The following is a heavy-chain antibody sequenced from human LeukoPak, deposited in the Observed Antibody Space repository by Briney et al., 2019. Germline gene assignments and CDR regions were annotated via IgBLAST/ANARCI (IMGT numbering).Heavy chain of an antibody. D-gene: IGHD2-21*01. Sequence: PGRSLRLSCAASGFTFSTYFMHWIRQAPGKGLEWVADIASDGSHTFYVEPVKGRFTISRDNSKNTLYLQMNSLRAEDTAVYFCARERQDTILHSGAFDIWGQGTMVTVCS. J-gene: IGHJ3*02. CDR1: GFTFSTYF. V-gene: IGHV3-30-3*01. CDR2: IASDGSHT. CDR3: ARERQDTILHSGAFDI.